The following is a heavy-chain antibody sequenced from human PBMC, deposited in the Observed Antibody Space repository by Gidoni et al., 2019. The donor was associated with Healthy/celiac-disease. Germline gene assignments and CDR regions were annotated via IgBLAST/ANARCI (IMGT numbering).Heavy chain of an antibody. CDR2: IIPIFGTA. Sequence: QVQLVQSGAEVKKPGSSVKVSCKASGGTVSSYAISWVRQAPGQGLEWMGGIIPIFGTANYAQKFQGRVTITADESTSTAYMELSSLRSEDTAVYYCARSPPTTAATTQLGYWGQGTLVTVSS. J-gene: IGHJ4*02. CDR3: ARSPPTTAATTQLGY. D-gene: IGHD4-17*01. CDR1: GGTVSSYA. V-gene: IGHV1-69*01.